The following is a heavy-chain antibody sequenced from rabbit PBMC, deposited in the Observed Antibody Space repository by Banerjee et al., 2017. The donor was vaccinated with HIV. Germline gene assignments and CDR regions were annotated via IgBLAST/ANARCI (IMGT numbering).Heavy chain of an antibody. CDR3: ARGGFVTPGTENL. J-gene: IGHJ4*01. V-gene: IGHV1S47*01. CDR2: IYPDYDST. CDR1: GIDFSSSG. D-gene: IGHD3-1*01. Sequence: QEQLVESGGGPVTLGGSLKLSCKASGIDFSSSGISWVRQAPGKGLEWIAYIYPDYDSTDYASWVNGRFTISFDNAQNTLYLQLNSLTAADTATYFCARGGFVTPGTENLWGQGTLVTVS.